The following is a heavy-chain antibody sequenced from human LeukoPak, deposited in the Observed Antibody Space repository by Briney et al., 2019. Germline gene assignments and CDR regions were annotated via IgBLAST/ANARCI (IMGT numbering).Heavy chain of an antibody. V-gene: IGHV4-34*01. D-gene: IGHD6-6*01. Sequence: SETLSLTCAVYGGSFRGYYWSWIRQPPGRGLEGIGEISHSGSTNYNPSLKSRVTISVDTSKNQFSLKLSSVTAADTAVYYCARAHRTRAIAARRGYYFDYWGQGTLVTVSS. CDR2: ISHSGST. CDR3: ARAHRTRAIAARRGYYFDY. J-gene: IGHJ4*02. CDR1: GGSFRGYY.